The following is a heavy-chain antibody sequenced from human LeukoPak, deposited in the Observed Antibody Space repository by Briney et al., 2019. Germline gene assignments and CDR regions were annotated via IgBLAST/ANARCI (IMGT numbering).Heavy chain of an antibody. D-gene: IGHD3-22*01. J-gene: IGHJ4*02. V-gene: IGHV4-34*01. CDR3: ARGVWGYYDSSGYYPLDHFDY. CDR1: GGSFSGYY. Sequence: SETLSLTCAVYGGSFSGYYWSWIRQPPGKGLEWIGEINHSGSTNYNPSLKSRVTISVDTSKNQFSLKLSSVIAADTAVYYCARGVWGYYDSSGYYPLDHFDYWGQGTLVTVSS. CDR2: INHSGST.